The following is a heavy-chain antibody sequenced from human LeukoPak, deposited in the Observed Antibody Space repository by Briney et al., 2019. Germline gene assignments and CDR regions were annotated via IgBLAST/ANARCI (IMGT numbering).Heavy chain of an antibody. D-gene: IGHD3-16*02. Sequence: GGSLRHSCAASGFTFSSYWMSWVRQAPGKGLEWVANIKQDGSEKYHVDSAKGRFTISRDNAKNSLYLQMNSLRAEDTAVYYCARDGSTTADYDYVWGSYRYRDYFDYWGQGTLVTVSS. CDR2: IKQDGSEK. J-gene: IGHJ4*02. CDR3: ARDGSTTADYDYVWGSYRYRDYFDY. CDR1: GFTFSSYW. V-gene: IGHV3-7*03.